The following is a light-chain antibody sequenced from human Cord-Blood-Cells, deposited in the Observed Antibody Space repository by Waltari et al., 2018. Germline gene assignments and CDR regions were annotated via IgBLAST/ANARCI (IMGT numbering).Light chain of an antibody. CDR2: QDS. CDR1: KLGDKY. Sequence: SYELTQPPSVSVSPGQTASITCPGDKLGDKYACWYQQKPGQSPVLVIYQDSKRPSGIPGRVSGSNCGNTATLTISGTQAMDEADYYCQAWDSSTAVFGGGTKLTVL. J-gene: IGLJ2*01. V-gene: IGLV3-1*01. CDR3: QAWDSSTAV.